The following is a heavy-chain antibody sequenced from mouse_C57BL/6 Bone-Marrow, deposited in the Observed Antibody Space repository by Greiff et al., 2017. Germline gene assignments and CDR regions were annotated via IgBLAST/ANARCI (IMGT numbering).Heavy chain of an antibody. CDR2: IDPEDGDT. J-gene: IGHJ3*01. CDR3: TTSGVYYSNYGFAY. Sequence: VQLQQSGAELVRPGASVKLSCTASGFNIKDYYMHWVKQRPEQGLEWIGRIDPEDGDTEYAPKFQGKATMTADTSSNTAYLQLSSLTSDDTAVDYCTTSGVYYSNYGFAYWGQGTLVTVSA. CDR1: GFNIKDYY. D-gene: IGHD2-5*01. V-gene: IGHV14-1*01.